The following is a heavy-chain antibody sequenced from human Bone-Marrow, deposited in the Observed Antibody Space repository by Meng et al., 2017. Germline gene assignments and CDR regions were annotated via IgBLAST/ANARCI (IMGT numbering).Heavy chain of an antibody. CDR2: ISGSGGST. CDR3: AKFTMIVVVKPPFDY. Sequence: GESLKISCAASGFTFSSYAMSWVRQAPGKGLEWVSAISGSGGSTYYADSVKGRFTISRDNSKNTLYLQMNSLRAEDTAVYYCAKFTMIVVVKPPFDYWGQGTLVTVSS. D-gene: IGHD3-22*01. CDR1: GFTFSSYA. V-gene: IGHV3-23*01. J-gene: IGHJ4*02.